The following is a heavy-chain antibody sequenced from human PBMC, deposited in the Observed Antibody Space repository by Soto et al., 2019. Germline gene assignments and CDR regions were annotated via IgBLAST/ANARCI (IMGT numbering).Heavy chain of an antibody. CDR1: GFTFSSHA. J-gene: IGHJ4*02. Sequence: GGSLRLSCAASGFTFSSHAMSWVRQTPGKGLEWVSAITNSGGSTYYADSVKGRFTISRDNSKNTLYLQMNSLRAEDTALYYCAKRGIASGDPIDYWGQGTLVTVSS. V-gene: IGHV3-23*01. CDR2: ITNSGGST. D-gene: IGHD6-13*01. CDR3: AKRGIASGDPIDY.